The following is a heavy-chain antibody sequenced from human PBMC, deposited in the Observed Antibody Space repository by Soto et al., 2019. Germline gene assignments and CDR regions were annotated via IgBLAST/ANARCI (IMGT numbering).Heavy chain of an antibody. V-gene: IGHV3-30-3*01. CDR1: GFTFNSYA. CDR3: ARRYYDSSGNHSGYYYGMDV. J-gene: IGHJ6*02. CDR2: ISYDGSIK. D-gene: IGHD3-22*01. Sequence: QVQLVESGGGVVQPGRSLRLSCAASGFTFNSYAMHWVRQAPGKGLEWVAIISYDGSIKYYADSVKGRFTISRDNSKNTLYLQMSSLRIEDTAVYYCARRYYDSSGNHSGYYYGMDVWGQGTTVTVSS.